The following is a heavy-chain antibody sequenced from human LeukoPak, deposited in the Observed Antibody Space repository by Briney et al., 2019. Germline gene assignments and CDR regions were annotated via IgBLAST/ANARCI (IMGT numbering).Heavy chain of an antibody. Sequence: GGSLRLSCAASGFTFSSYAMSWVRQAPGKGLEWVSAISGSGGSTYYADSVKGRFTISRDNSKNTLYLQMNSLRAEDTAVYYCAKSSVGFGELLYGAFDIWGQGTMATSLQ. CDR3: AKSSVGFGELLYGAFDI. J-gene: IGHJ3*02. D-gene: IGHD3-10*01. CDR2: ISGSGGST. CDR1: GFTFSSYA. V-gene: IGHV3-23*01.